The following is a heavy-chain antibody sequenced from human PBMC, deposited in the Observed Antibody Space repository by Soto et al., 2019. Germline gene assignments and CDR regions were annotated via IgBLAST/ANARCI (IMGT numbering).Heavy chain of an antibody. D-gene: IGHD2-21*02. CDR2: IYYSGSI. CDR1: GGSISSDNYH. V-gene: IGHV4-30-4*08. Sequence: QVQLQQSGPGLVKPSQTLSLTCTVSGGSISSDNYHWTWIRQSPGKGLEWIGYIYYSGSIFYNPSFKSRVTISVDTSKNQFSLQLSSVTAADTAVYFCAREDDGGDRDYYGLDVCGQGTTVTVSS. CDR3: AREDDGGDRDYYGLDV. J-gene: IGHJ6*02.